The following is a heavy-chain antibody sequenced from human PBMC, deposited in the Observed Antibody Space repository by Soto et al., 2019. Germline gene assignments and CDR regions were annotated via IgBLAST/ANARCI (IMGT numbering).Heavy chain of an antibody. J-gene: IGHJ4*02. CDR2: IIPMFPTT. Sequence: SVKVSCKASGGSFSRNAIHWVRQAPGQGLEWMGGIIPMFPTTNYAQKFKGRVTITADESTTTAFMELRSLRSEDAAIYYCARDGSSAGYGDWGQGTLVTVSS. V-gene: IGHV1-69*13. CDR1: GGSFSRNA. CDR3: ARDGSSAGYGD. D-gene: IGHD3-9*01.